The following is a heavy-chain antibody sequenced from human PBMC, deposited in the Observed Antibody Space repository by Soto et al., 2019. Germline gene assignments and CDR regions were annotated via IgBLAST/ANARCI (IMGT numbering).Heavy chain of an antibody. Sequence: QLQLQESGPGLVKPSETLSLTCTVSGGSISSSSYYWGWIRQPPGKGLEWIGSIYYSGSTYYNPSLKPRVTISVDTSKSQFSLKLSSVTAADTAVYYCARHVWYYDSSGFFVWGQETLVTVSS. CDR1: GGSISSSSYY. J-gene: IGHJ4*02. D-gene: IGHD3-22*01. V-gene: IGHV4-39*01. CDR3: ARHVWYYDSSGFFV. CDR2: IYYSGST.